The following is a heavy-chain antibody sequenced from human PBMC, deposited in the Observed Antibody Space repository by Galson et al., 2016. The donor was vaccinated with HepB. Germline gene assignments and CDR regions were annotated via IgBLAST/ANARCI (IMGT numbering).Heavy chain of an antibody. CDR2: LDGSGYGT. CDR3: AKGGYSGSGSDYHVF. Sequence: SLRLSCAASGFTFSSYAMSWVRQAPGKGLEWVSSLDGSGYGTYYADSVEGRFTLSRGNSKNTLYMRMSSLRAEDTGVYYCAKGGYSGSGSDYHVFWGQGTLVTVSS. D-gene: IGHD3-10*01. J-gene: IGHJ1*01. V-gene: IGHV3-23*01. CDR1: GFTFSSYA.